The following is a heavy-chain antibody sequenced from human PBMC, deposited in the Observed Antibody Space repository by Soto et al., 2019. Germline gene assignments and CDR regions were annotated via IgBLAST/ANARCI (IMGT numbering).Heavy chain of an antibody. CDR2: INHSGST. V-gene: IGHV4-34*01. CDR3: ARGRLAAAGRGGYYYYYYGMDV. D-gene: IGHD6-13*01. Sequence: PSEALSLTCAVYGGSFSGYYWSWIRQPPGKGLEWIGEINHSGSTNYNPSLKSRVTISVDTSKNQFSLKLSSVTAADTAVYYCARGRLAAAGRGGYYYYYYGMDVWGQGTTVS. J-gene: IGHJ6*02. CDR1: GGSFSGYY.